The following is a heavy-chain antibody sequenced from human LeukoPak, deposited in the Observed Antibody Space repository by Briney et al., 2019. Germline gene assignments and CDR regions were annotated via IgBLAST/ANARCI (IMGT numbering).Heavy chain of an antibody. CDR3: ASGSSKFDY. CDR2: ISSSSSYL. CDR1: GFTFSGYT. D-gene: IGHD1-26*01. Sequence: GGSLRLSCVASGFTFSGYTLNWVRQAPGKGLEWVSSISSSSSYLYYADSVKGRFTISRDNAKNSLYLQMNSLRAEDTAVYYCASGSSKFDYWGQGTLVTVSS. J-gene: IGHJ4*02. V-gene: IGHV3-21*01.